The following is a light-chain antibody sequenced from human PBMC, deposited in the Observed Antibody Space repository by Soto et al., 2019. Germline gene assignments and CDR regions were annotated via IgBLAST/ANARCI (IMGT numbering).Light chain of an antibody. CDR1: QSISSEY. J-gene: IGKJ4*01. CDR3: QQYGTAPLT. CDR2: ATS. Sequence: EIVLAQSPGTLSLSPGERATLYCRSSQSISSEYLAWYQHRPGQAPRLLMYATSNRAPGLPDRFSGSGSGTDFTLTISRLEPEDSAVYYCQQYGTAPLTGGGGTKVEIK. V-gene: IGKV3-20*01.